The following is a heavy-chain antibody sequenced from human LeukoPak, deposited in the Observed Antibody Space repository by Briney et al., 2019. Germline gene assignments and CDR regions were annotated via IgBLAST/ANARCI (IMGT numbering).Heavy chain of an antibody. CDR1: GYTFTSYG. Sequence: ASVKVSCKASGYTFTSYGISWVRQAPGQGLEWMGWISAYNGNTNYAQKLQGRVTMTTDTSTSTAYMELRSLRSDDTAVYYCATYVWGSYRSSFDYWGQGTLVTVSS. CDR3: ATYVWGSYRSSFDY. V-gene: IGHV1-18*01. J-gene: IGHJ4*02. CDR2: ISAYNGNT. D-gene: IGHD3-16*02.